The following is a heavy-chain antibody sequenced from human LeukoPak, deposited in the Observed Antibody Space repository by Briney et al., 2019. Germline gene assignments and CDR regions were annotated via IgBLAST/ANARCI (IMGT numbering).Heavy chain of an antibody. CDR1: GGSISSYY. CDR2: VYSSGST. Sequence: SETLSLTCTVSGGSISSYYWSWIRQPPGKGLEWIGYVYSSGSTNYNPSLKSRVTISVDTSKNQMSLKLSSVTAADTAVYYCASSPSSSGYADYWGQGTLVTVSS. CDR3: ASSPSSSGYADY. V-gene: IGHV4-59*01. J-gene: IGHJ4*02. D-gene: IGHD2-8*01.